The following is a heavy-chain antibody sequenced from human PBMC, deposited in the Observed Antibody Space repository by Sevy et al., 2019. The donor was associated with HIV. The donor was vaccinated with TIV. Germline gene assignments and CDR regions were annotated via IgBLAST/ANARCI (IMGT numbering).Heavy chain of an antibody. CDR3: ARRDYYDSSGYQTHAFDI. Sequence: SETLSLTCTVSGGSVSSGSYYWSWIRQPPGKGLEWIGYIYYSGRTNYNPSLKSRVTISVDTSKNQFSLKLSSVTAADTAVYYCARRDYYDSSGYQTHAFDIWGQGTMVTVSS. CDR2: IYYSGRT. J-gene: IGHJ3*02. V-gene: IGHV4-61*01. D-gene: IGHD3-22*01. CDR1: GGSVSSGSYY.